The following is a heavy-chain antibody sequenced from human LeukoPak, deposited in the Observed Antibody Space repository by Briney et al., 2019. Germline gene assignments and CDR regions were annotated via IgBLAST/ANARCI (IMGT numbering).Heavy chain of an antibody. Sequence: GGSLRLSCAASGFTFDDYGMSWVRQAPGKGLEWVSGINWNGGSTGYADSAKGRFTISRDNAKNSLYLQMNSLRAEDTALYYCARLPVVGSRAGLDYWGQGTLVTVSS. CDR3: ARLPVVGSRAGLDY. D-gene: IGHD2-2*01. CDR2: INWNGGST. J-gene: IGHJ4*02. V-gene: IGHV3-20*04. CDR1: GFTFDDYG.